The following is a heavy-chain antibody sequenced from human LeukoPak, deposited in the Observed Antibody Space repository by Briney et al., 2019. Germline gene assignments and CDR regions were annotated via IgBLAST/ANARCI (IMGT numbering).Heavy chain of an antibody. J-gene: IGHJ4*02. CDR1: GFTFSSYA. D-gene: IGHD1-26*01. Sequence: QPGGSLRLSCAASGFTFSSYAVSWVRQAPGKGLEWVSAISDSGGSTFYADSVKGRFTISRDNAKNSLYLQMNSLRAEDTAVYYCARDNPSGSYNYYFDYWGQGTLVTVSS. V-gene: IGHV3-23*01. CDR3: ARDNPSGSYNYYFDY. CDR2: ISDSGGST.